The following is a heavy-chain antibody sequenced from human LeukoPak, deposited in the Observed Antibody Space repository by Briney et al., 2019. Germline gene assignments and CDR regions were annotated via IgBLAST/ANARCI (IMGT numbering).Heavy chain of an antibody. Sequence: SETLSLTCTASGASISTYYWSWIRQPPGEGLEWIAYIAPSGSAVYNPSLNSRLTVSVDTSKNQFSLKLNSVTAADTAVYYCARHLATTVTRGYSCHPMDVWGKGATVTVSS. J-gene: IGHJ6*03. CDR1: GASISTYY. CDR2: IAPSGSA. CDR3: ARHLATTVTRGYSCHPMDV. V-gene: IGHV4-4*09. D-gene: IGHD4-17*01.